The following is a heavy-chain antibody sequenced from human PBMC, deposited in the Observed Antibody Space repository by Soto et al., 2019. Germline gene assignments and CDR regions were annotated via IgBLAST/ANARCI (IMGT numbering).Heavy chain of an antibody. D-gene: IGHD3-16*02. Sequence: PSETLSLTCAVYGGSFSGYYWSWIRQPPGKGLEWIGEINHSGSTNYNPSLKSRVTISVDTSKNQFSLKLSSVTAADTAVYYCARAPRELVWGSYRYTRNWFDPWGRGTLVTVSS. CDR1: GGSFSGYY. CDR3: ARAPRELVWGSYRYTRNWFDP. V-gene: IGHV4-34*01. CDR2: INHSGST. J-gene: IGHJ5*02.